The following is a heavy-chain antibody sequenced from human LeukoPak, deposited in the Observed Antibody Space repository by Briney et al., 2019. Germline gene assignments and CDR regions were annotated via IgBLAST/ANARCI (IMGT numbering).Heavy chain of an antibody. D-gene: IGHD4/OR15-4a*01. Sequence: GSLRLSCAASGFTLSSYAMSWVRQAPGKGLEWVSFIYSGSTHYSDSVKGRFTISRDNSKNTLYLQMNSLRAEDTAVYYCARRAGAYSHPYDYWGQGTLVTVSS. CDR2: IYSGST. CDR3: ARRAGAYSHPYDY. J-gene: IGHJ4*02. CDR1: GFTLSSYA. V-gene: IGHV3-53*01.